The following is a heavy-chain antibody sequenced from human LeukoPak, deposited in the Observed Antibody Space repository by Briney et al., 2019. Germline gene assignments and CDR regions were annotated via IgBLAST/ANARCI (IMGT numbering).Heavy chain of an antibody. J-gene: IGHJ3*02. V-gene: IGHV4-30-4*07. CDR3: ARDGYYDSSGYYSELYAFDI. Sequence: SATLSLTCAVSGGSISSGGYSWSWIRQPPGKGLEWIGYIYYSGSTYYNPSLKSRVTISVDTSKNQFSLKLSSVTAADTAVYYCARDGYYDSSGYYSELYAFDIWGQGTMVTVSS. D-gene: IGHD3-22*01. CDR2: IYYSGST. CDR1: GGSISSGGYS.